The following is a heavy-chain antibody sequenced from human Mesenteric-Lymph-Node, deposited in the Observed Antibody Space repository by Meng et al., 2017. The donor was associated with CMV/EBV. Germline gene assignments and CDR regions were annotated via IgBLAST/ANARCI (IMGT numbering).Heavy chain of an antibody. J-gene: IGHJ4*02. D-gene: IGHD6-13*01. Sequence: GESLKISCAASGFTFSSHAMHWVRQAPGKGLEWVAVTSYDGNSQHYTDSVKGRFTISRDNSDNMMYLQMNNLRADDTAVYYCARDGGGFSSSPFDYWGQGTLVTVSS. CDR2: TSYDGNSQ. CDR1: GFTFSSHA. V-gene: IGHV3-30*04. CDR3: ARDGGGFSSSPFDY.